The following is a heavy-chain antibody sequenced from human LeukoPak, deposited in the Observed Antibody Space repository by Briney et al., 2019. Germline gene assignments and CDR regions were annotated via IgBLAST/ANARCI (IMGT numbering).Heavy chain of an antibody. Sequence: GASLKISCKVSGYCFTTYWIGWVRQMPGKGLEWMGIIYPGDSDTRYRPSFQGQVTISADKSINTAYLQWSSLRASDTAIYYCARLSSRGYEISWWFDPWGQGTLVTVSS. CDR1: GYCFTTYW. V-gene: IGHV5-51*01. CDR2: IYPGDSDT. D-gene: IGHD5-12*01. CDR3: ARLSSRGYEISWWFDP. J-gene: IGHJ5*02.